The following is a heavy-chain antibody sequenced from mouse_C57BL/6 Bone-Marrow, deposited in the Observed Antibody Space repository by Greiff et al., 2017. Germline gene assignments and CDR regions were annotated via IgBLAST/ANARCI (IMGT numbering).Heavy chain of an antibody. Sequence: VQLQESGAELARPGASVKLSCKASGYTFTSYGISWVKQRTGQGLEWIGEIYPRSGNTYYNEKFKGKATLTADKSSSTAYMELRSLTSEDSAVYFCAREGIYYDYDAYWGQGTTLTVSS. CDR3: AREGIYYDYDAY. J-gene: IGHJ2*01. CDR1: GYTFTSYG. V-gene: IGHV1-81*01. CDR2: IYPRSGNT. D-gene: IGHD2-4*01.